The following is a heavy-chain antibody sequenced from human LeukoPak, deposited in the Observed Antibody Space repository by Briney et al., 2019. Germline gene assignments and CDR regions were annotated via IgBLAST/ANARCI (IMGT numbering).Heavy chain of an antibody. CDR1: GYTFTSYW. Sequence: KSGESLKISCKGSGYTFTSYWIGWIRQVPGKGLEWMGIIYPADSDTRYSPSFQGQVTISADKSISAAYLQWSSLKASDTAMYYCARHLTNWYFDLWGRGTLVTVSS. CDR2: IYPADSDT. CDR3: ARHLTNWYFDL. J-gene: IGHJ2*01. V-gene: IGHV5-51*01.